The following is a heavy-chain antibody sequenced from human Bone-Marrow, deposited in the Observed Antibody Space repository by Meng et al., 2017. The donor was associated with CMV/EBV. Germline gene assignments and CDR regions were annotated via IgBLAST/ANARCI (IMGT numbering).Heavy chain of an antibody. CDR2: IYSGGST. J-gene: IGHJ4*02. D-gene: IGHD6-13*01. CDR1: GFTVSYTY. V-gene: IGHV3-53*01. CDR3: VRDGHSWNFDY. Sequence: GESLKISCAASGFTVSYTYMNWVRQAPGKGLEWVSVIYSGGSTYYADSVKGRFTISRDNSKNTLYLQMNSLRVEDTAVYYCVRDGHSWNFDYWGQGSLVTVSS.